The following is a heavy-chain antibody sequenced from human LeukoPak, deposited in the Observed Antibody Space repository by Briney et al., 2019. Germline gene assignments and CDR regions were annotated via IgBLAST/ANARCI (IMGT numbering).Heavy chain of an antibody. D-gene: IGHD3-22*01. Sequence: TGGSLRLSCAASGFTFSSYAMHWVRQAPGKGLEWVAVISYDGSNKYYADSVKGRFTISRDNSKNTLYLQMNSLRAEDTAVYYCAKAFYYYDSSGYYVVDYWGQGTLVTVSS. CDR1: GFTFSSYA. CDR3: AKAFYYYDSSGYYVVDY. CDR2: ISYDGSNK. V-gene: IGHV3-30*04. J-gene: IGHJ4*02.